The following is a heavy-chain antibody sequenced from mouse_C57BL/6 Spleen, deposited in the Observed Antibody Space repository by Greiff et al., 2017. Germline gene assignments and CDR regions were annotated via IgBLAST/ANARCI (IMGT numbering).Heavy chain of an antibody. D-gene: IGHD2-1*01. CDR1: GYTFTSYW. Sequence: QVQLQQSGAELVKPGASVKLSCKASGYTFTSYWMHWVKQRPGQGLEWIGMIHPNSGSTNYNEKFKSKATLTVDKSSSTAYMQLSSLTSEDSAVYYCARRGYGNYDYAMDYWGQGTSVTVSS. J-gene: IGHJ4*01. CDR2: IHPNSGST. V-gene: IGHV1-64*01. CDR3: ARRGYGNYDYAMDY.